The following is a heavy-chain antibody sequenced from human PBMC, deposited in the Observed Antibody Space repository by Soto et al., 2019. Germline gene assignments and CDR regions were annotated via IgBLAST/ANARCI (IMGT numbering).Heavy chain of an antibody. CDR2: ISGSGGDT. CDR3: VKNDHGDYYYYMDV. Sequence: PGGSLRLSCAASGFTFSSYVMTWVRQAPGKGLEWVSTISGSGGDTRHADSVKGRFTISRDNSKNTLYLQMNSLRVEDTAVYYCVKNDHGDYYYYMDVWGKGTTVTVSS. CDR1: GFTFSSYV. D-gene: IGHD4-17*01. V-gene: IGHV3-23*01. J-gene: IGHJ6*03.